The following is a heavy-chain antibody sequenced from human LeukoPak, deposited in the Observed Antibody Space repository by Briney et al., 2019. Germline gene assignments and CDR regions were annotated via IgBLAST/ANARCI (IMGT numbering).Heavy chain of an antibody. J-gene: IGHJ4*02. V-gene: IGHV1-18*01. CDR2: ISAYNGNT. Sequence: GASVKVSCKASGYTFTRYGISWVRQAPGQGLEGMGWISAYNGNTNYAQKLQGRVTMTPDTSTSTAYMELRSLRSDDTAVYYCARESSYSGSYFDDYWGQGTLVTVSS. D-gene: IGHD1-26*01. CDR1: GYTFTRYG. CDR3: ARESSYSGSYFDDY.